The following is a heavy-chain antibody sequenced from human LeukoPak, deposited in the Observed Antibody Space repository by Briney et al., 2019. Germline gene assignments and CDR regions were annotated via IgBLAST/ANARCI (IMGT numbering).Heavy chain of an antibody. CDR1: GYTFSVYH. CDR2: IDPYSGGT. J-gene: IGHJ5*02. Sequence: GASVTVSCTPSGYTFSVYHIHWMRRAPGQGLEWIGWIDPYSGGTHFAEKFQGRVTLTRDTSITTLYMELTNLKSDDTSIYFCARDVVAVDSNWFDPWGQGTLVTVSS. D-gene: IGHD6-19*01. V-gene: IGHV1-2*02. CDR3: ARDVVAVDSNWFDP.